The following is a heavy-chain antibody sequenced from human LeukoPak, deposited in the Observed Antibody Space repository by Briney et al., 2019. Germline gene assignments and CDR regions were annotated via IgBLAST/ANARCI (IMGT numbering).Heavy chain of an antibody. CDR2: ISGSGGST. D-gene: IGHD6-13*01. Sequence: NPGGSLRLSCAASGFTFSSYAMSWVRQAPGKGLEWVSAISGSGGSTYYADSVKGRFTISRDNSKNTLYLQTNSLRAEDTAVYYCAKAIRPYSSSWYPLDYWGQGTLVTVSS. V-gene: IGHV3-23*01. CDR1: GFTFSSYA. CDR3: AKAIRPYSSSWYPLDY. J-gene: IGHJ4*02.